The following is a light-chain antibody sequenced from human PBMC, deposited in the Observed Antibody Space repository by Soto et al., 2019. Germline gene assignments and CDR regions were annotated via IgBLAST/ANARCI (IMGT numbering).Light chain of an antibody. CDR3: QQYSTYTPRT. V-gene: IGKV1-5*03. CDR2: KAS. CDR1: QSISIW. J-gene: IGKJ1*01. Sequence: DIQMTQSPSTLSASVGDRVTITCRASQSISIWLAWYQQKPGKAPKILIYKASSLESGVPSRFSGSGSGTELTLTISSLQTDDFATYYCQQYSTYTPRTFGQGTKVDIK.